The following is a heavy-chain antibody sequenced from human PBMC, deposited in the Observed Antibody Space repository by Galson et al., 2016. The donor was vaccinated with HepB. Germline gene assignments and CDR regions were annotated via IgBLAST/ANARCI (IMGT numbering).Heavy chain of an antibody. D-gene: IGHD3-3*01. V-gene: IGHV3-9*01. CDR1: GFKFDDYA. J-gene: IGHJ6*02. CDR3: AKDINYDFWSGRHGMDV. Sequence: SLRLSCAASGFKFDDYAMHWVRQAPGKGLEWVAGITRNSVSKVYSDAVKGRFTISRDNDKNSLYLRVSSLRPEDTALYYCAKDINYDFWSGRHGMDVWGLGTTVTVSS. CDR2: ITRNSVSK.